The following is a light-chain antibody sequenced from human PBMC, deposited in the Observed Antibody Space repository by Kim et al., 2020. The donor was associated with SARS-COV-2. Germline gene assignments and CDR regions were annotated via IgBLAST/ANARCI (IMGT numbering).Light chain of an antibody. Sequence: SVSQGEKATLTCRASQRLSSDLAWYQHKPGQAHRLLIYGASTRATGFPARFSGSGSGTEFTLTISSLQSEDSAVYYCQQYYNLITFGQGKRLESK. V-gene: IGKV3-15*01. J-gene: IGKJ5*01. CDR1: QRLSSD. CDR2: GAS. CDR3: QQYYNLIT.